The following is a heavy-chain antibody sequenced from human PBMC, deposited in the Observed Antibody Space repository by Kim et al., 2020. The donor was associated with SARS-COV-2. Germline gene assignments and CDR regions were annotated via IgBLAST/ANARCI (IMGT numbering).Heavy chain of an antibody. CDR2: EK. Sequence: EKRYVDSVRGRFTISRDNAKNSRYLQMSSLRADDTAIYYCASDTGWHFDNWGQGTLVTVSS. CDR3: ASDTGWHFDN. V-gene: IGHV3-7*03. J-gene: IGHJ4*02. D-gene: IGHD6-19*01.